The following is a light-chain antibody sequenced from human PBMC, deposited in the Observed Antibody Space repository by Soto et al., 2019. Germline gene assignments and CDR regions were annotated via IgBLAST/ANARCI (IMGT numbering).Light chain of an antibody. V-gene: IGKV1-39*01. J-gene: IGKJ1*01. CDR2: AAS. Sequence: DIQMTQSPSSLSASVGDRVTITCRASRSISSYLNWYQQKPGKAPNLLIYAASSLQSGVPSRFSGSGSGTDFPLTISSLQPEDFATYYCQHSYITPPTFGQGTKVEIK. CDR1: RSISSY. CDR3: QHSYITPPT.